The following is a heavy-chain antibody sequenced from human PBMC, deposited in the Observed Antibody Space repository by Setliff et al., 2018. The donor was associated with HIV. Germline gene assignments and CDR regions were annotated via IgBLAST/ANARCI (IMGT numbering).Heavy chain of an antibody. CDR3: ARGTTLNVVPDAFDI. CDR1: GGSFSGYY. D-gene: IGHD4-17*01. CDR2: IYHAGNT. Sequence: SETLSLTCAVYGGSFSGYYWSWIRQPPGKGLEWIGEIYHAGNTYYNPSLKSRVTISVDTSKNQISLRLNSLTAADTALYYCARGTTLNVVPDAFDIWGQGTMVTVSS. J-gene: IGHJ3*02. V-gene: IGHV4-34*01.